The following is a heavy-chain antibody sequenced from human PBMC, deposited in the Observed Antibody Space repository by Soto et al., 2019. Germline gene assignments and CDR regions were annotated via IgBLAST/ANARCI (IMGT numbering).Heavy chain of an antibody. Sequence: QVQLQQWGTGLLKPSETLSLHCAVYGESLRGYYWSWIRQTPAMGLEWIGEINHRGTTNHDSSLINRAIISIDTSKNQVSLRLNYVTAADTAVYYCARGYPRSILSTSLTTSYWFDSWGQGTLVTVSS. CDR3: ARGYPRSILSTSLTTSYWFDS. D-gene: IGHD2-21*01. CDR1: GESLRGYY. J-gene: IGHJ5*01. CDR2: INHRGTT. V-gene: IGHV4-34*04.